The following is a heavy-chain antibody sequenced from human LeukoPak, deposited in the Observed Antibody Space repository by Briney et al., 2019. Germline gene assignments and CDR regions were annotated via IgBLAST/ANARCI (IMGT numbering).Heavy chain of an antibody. D-gene: IGHD2-2*01. CDR2: IYYSGST. J-gene: IGHJ4*02. CDR3: ARQGAGEVVVVPAAMLNFDY. V-gene: IGHV4-39*01. CDR1: GGSISSSSYY. Sequence: SETLSLTCTVSGGSISSSSYYWGWIRQPPGKGLEWIGSIYYSGSTYYNPSLNSRVTISVDTSKNQFSLKLSSVTAADTAVYYCARQGAGEVVVVPAAMLNFDYWGQGTLVTVSS.